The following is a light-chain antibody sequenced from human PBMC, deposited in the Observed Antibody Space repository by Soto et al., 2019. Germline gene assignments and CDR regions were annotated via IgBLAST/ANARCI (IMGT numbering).Light chain of an antibody. Sequence: QSVLTQPPSVSAAPGQKVTISCSGSSSNIGNNYVSWYQQLPGTAPKLLIYKNNNRPSGIPDRFSGSKSGTSATLGITGLQTGDEADYYCGTWDSSLSVVVFGGGTKVTVL. CDR3: GTWDSSLSVVV. J-gene: IGLJ2*01. CDR1: SSNIGNNY. CDR2: KNN. V-gene: IGLV1-51*02.